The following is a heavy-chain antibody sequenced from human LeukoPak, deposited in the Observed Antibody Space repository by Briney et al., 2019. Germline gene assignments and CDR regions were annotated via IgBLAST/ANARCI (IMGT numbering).Heavy chain of an antibody. Sequence: GASVKVSCKASGYTFTSYDINWVRQATGQGLEWMGWMNPNSGNTGYAQKFQGRVTITRNTSISTAYMELSSLRSEDTAVYYCAREGLPDVYDSSGYWGELAFDIWGQGTMVTVSS. CDR3: AREGLPDVYDSSGYWGELAFDI. J-gene: IGHJ3*02. D-gene: IGHD3-22*01. CDR1: GYTFTSYD. V-gene: IGHV1-8*03. CDR2: MNPNSGNT.